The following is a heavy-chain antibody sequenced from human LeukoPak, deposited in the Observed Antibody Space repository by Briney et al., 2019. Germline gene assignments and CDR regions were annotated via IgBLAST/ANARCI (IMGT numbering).Heavy chain of an antibody. V-gene: IGHV4-61*09. CDR1: GGSINSGTSY. J-gene: IGHJ6*03. CDR3: ARVFDSGSQAYFYYMDV. CDR2: IYTSGST. Sequence: PSQTLSLTCTVSGGSINSGTSYWTLIRQPAGKGLEWIGHIYTSGSTNYNPSLKSRVTISIDTSKNQFSLKLSSVTAADTAVYYCARVFDSGSQAYFYYMDVWGKGTTVTISS. D-gene: IGHD3-10*01.